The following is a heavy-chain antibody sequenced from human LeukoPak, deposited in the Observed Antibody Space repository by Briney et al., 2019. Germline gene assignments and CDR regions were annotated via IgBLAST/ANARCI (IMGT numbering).Heavy chain of an antibody. CDR2: INPSGGST. V-gene: IGHV1-46*01. Sequence: ASVKVSCKASGYTSTSYYMHWVRQAPGQGLEWMGIINPSGGSTSYAQKFQGRVTMTRDTSTSTVYMELSSLRSEDTAVYYCARAVAGNDAFDIWGQGTMVTVSS. D-gene: IGHD6-19*01. CDR1: GYTSTSYY. CDR3: ARAVAGNDAFDI. J-gene: IGHJ3*02.